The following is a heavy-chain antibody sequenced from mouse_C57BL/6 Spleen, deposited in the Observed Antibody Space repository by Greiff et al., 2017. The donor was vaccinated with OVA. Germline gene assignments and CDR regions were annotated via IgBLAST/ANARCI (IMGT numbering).Heavy chain of an antibody. CDR1: GYSITSGYD. CDR3: ARDSSGSFDY. Sequence: EVKLQESGPGMVKPSQSLSLTCTVTGYSITSGYDWHWIRHFPGNKLEWMGYISYSGSTNYNPSLKSRISITHDTSKNHFFLKLNSVTTEDTATYYCARDSSGSFDYWGQGTTLTVSS. V-gene: IGHV3-1*01. J-gene: IGHJ2*01. CDR2: ISYSGST. D-gene: IGHD3-2*02.